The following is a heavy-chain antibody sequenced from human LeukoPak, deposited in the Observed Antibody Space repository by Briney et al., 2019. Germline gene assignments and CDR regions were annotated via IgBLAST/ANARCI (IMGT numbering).Heavy chain of an antibody. CDR3: ARDGGHPLTSYYRAY. J-gene: IGHJ4*02. Sequence: GGPLSPPWAAPGSPFSPNPLPWVGQAPGKGLGGASPIIGSGGNTFYADSVKGRFTISRDNSKNTLSLQLTSLRAEDTGIYFCARDGGHPLTSYYRAYWGQGTLVTVSS. CDR2: IIGSGGNT. CDR1: GSPFSPNP. V-gene: IGHV3-23*01. D-gene: IGHD4-11*01.